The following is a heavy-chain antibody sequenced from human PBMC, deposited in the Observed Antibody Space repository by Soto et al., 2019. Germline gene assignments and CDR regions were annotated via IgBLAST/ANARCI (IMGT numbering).Heavy chain of an antibody. CDR2: IYYSGST. J-gene: IGHJ6*02. Sequence: QVQLQESGPGLVKPSQTLSLTCTVSGGSIRSGGYYWSWIRQHPRKGLEWIGYIYYSGSTYYNPSLKSRVTISVDTSKNQFSLKLSSVTAADTAVYYCARDLRQLGYGMDVWGQGTTVTVSS. V-gene: IGHV4-31*03. CDR1: GGSIRSGGYY. D-gene: IGHD6-13*01. CDR3: ARDLRQLGYGMDV.